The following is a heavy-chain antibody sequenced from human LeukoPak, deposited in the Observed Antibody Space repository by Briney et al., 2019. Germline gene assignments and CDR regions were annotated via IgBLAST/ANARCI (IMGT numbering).Heavy chain of an antibody. V-gene: IGHV3-23*01. Sequence: GGSLRLSCAVSGFTLTNHGVSWVRQAPGKGLEWVSIITGTGGRYYGDSVKGRFILSRDNYKNTVYMQMSSLRAEDTATYYCAKDYCRDGNCPFPFLDSWGQGTLVTVSS. CDR3: AKDYCRDGNCPFPFLDS. CDR2: ITGTGGR. D-gene: IGHD2-15*01. J-gene: IGHJ4*02. CDR1: GFTLTNHG.